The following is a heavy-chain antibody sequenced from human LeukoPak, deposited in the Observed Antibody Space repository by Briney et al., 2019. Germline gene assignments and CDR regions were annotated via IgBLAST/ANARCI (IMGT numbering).Heavy chain of an antibody. CDR2: ISGSGGST. CDR1: GFTFSSYA. CDR3: ARDFLTGTTSAGFDY. Sequence: PGGSLRLSCAASGFTFSSYAMSWVRQAPGKGLEWVSAISGSGGSTYYADSVKGRFTISRDNSKNTLYLQMNSLRAEDAAVYYCARDFLTGTTSAGFDYWGQGTLVTVSS. D-gene: IGHD1-7*01. V-gene: IGHV3-23*01. J-gene: IGHJ4*02.